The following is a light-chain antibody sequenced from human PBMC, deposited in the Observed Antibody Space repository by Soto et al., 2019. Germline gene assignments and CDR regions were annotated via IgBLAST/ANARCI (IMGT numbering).Light chain of an antibody. V-gene: IGLV2-11*01. CDR2: EVS. CDR3: CSYAGSATWV. CDR1: STDVGGYNY. Sequence: QSALTQPRSVSGSPGQSVTISCTGTSTDVGGYNYVSWYQQSPGTAPKLMIYEVSNRPSGVPDRFSGSKSGDTASLTISGLQAEDEADYYCCSYAGSATWVFGGGTKLTVL. J-gene: IGLJ3*02.